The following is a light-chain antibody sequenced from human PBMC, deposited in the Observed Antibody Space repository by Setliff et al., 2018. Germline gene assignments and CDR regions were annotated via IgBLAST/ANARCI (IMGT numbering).Light chain of an antibody. CDR1: SSDVGGYSL. CDR2: EVS. J-gene: IGLJ2*01. V-gene: IGLV2-23*02. CDR3: CSYAGSSTII. Sequence: SALPQPASVSGSPGQSITISCSGTSSDVGGYSLVSWYQQHPGKAPKVIIYEVSKRSSGLSYRFSGSKSGNTASLTISGLQPEDEADYYCCSYAGSSTIIFGGGTKVTVL.